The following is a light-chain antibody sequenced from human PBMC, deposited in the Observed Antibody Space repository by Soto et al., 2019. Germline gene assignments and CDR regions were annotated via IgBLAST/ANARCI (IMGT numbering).Light chain of an antibody. V-gene: IGKV1-39*01. CDR3: QQSYSTPRT. Sequence: DIQVTQSPSTLSGSVGDRVTITCRASQTISSWLNWYQQKPGKAPKLLIYAASSLQSGVPSRFSGSGSGTDFTLTISSLQPEDFATYYCQQSYSTPRTFGQGTKVDIK. CDR1: QTISSW. CDR2: AAS. J-gene: IGKJ1*01.